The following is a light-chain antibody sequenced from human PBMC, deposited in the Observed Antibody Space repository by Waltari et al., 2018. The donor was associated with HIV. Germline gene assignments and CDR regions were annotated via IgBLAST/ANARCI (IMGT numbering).Light chain of an antibody. J-gene: IGLJ3*02. CDR3: AAWDDSVNGWV. Sequence: QSVLSQPPSASGTPGQRVTISCSGSRSNIGRNTVHWYQQLPGTAPKLLIYSNSQRPSGVPDRFSGSKSGTSASLAISGLQSEDEAEYYCAAWDDSVNGWVFGGGTKLTVL. CDR1: RSNIGRNT. V-gene: IGLV1-44*01. CDR2: SNS.